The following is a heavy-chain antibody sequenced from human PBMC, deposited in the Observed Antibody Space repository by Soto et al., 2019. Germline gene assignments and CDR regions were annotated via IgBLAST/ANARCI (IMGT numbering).Heavy chain of an antibody. V-gene: IGHV3-23*01. CDR2: ISCSGGST. CDR3: AKECIAAAGTRPGLYYYYYMDV. CDR1: GFTFSSYA. J-gene: IGHJ6*03. D-gene: IGHD6-13*01. Sequence: EVQLLESGGGLVQPGGSLRLSCAASGFTFSSYAMSWVRQAPGKGLEWVSAISCSGGSTYYADSVKGRFTISRDNSKNTLYLQMNSLRAEDTAVYYCAKECIAAAGTRPGLYYYYYMDVWGKGTTVTVSS.